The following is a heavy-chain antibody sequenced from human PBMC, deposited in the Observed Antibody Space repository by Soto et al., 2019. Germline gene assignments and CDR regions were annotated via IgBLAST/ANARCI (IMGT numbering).Heavy chain of an antibody. V-gene: IGHV4-31*03. Sequence: PSVTLSLTCTVFDGSISSGGYYRSWISKHPGKGLEWIGYIYYSGSTYYNPSLKSRVTISVDTSKNQFSLKLSSVTAADTAVYYCARMSAITIFGVVQSSNDHYYYGMDVWGQGTTVNVSS. CDR2: IYYSGST. D-gene: IGHD3-3*01. CDR1: DGSISSGGYY. CDR3: ARMSAITIFGVVQSSNDHYYYGMDV. J-gene: IGHJ6*02.